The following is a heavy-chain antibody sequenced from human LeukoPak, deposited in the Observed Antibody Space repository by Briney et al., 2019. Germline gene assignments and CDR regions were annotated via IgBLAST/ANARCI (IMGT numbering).Heavy chain of an antibody. J-gene: IGHJ3*02. CDR1: GFTFSSYA. V-gene: IGHV3-7*01. Sequence: GGSLRLSCAASGFTFSSYAMSWVRQAPGKGLEWVASIRQDGSEKHYVDSVEGRFIISRDNAKNSLHLQMNSLRAEDTAVYYCAKGSSRPPNAFDIWGQGTLVTVSS. CDR3: AKGSSRPPNAFDI. D-gene: IGHD6-6*01. CDR2: IRQDGSEK.